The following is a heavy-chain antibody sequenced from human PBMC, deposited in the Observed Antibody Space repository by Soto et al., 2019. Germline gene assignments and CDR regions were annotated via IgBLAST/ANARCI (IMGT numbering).Heavy chain of an antibody. CDR1: GYTFTGYY. J-gene: IGHJ4*02. CDR3: ASGYCSSTSCYVNY. V-gene: IGHV1-2*04. Sequence: ASVKVSCKGSGYTFTGYYMHWVRQAPGQGLEWMGWINPNSGGTNYAQKFQGWVTMTRDTSISTAYMELSRLRSDDTAVYYCASGYCSSTSCYVNYWGQGTLVTVSS. D-gene: IGHD2-2*01. CDR2: INPNSGGT.